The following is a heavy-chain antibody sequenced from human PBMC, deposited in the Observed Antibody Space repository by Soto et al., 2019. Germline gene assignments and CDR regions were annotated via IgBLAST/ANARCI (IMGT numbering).Heavy chain of an antibody. Sequence: QDQLVQSGAEVKKPGASVKVSCKASVFTSSGISWVRQAPGQRLEWMGWISTHNGNTIYAQKFQGRVIMTMDTSTTTLYMELRSLRPDDTAVYLCAREGILGLFDAYDLWGQGTMVTVSS. J-gene: IGHJ3*01. CDR1: VFTSSG. V-gene: IGHV1-18*04. D-gene: IGHD3-3*01. CDR2: ISTHNGNT. CDR3: AREGILGLFDAYDL.